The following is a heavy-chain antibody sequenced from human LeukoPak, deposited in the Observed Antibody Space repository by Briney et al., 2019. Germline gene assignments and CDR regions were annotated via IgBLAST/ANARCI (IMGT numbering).Heavy chain of an antibody. D-gene: IGHD3-10*01. CDR3: ARDHGSGSYYGYYYGMDV. CDR1: GYTFTSYG. V-gene: IGHV1-18*01. CDR2: ISAYNGNT. J-gene: IGHJ6*02. Sequence: ASVTVSCKASGYTFTSYGISWVRQAPGQGLEWMGWISAYNGNTNYAQKLQGRVTMTTDTSTSTAYMELRSLRSDDTAVYYCARDHGSGSYYGYYYGMDVWGQGTTVTVSS.